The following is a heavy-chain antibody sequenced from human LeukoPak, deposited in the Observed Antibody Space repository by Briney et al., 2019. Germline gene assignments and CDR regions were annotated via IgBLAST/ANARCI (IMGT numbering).Heavy chain of an antibody. CDR1: GGSISSYY. J-gene: IGHJ4*02. D-gene: IGHD4-11*01. CDR3: ARALWGYAPDDYSSFDY. V-gene: IGHV4-59*08. CDR2: IYYSGST. Sequence: SETLSLTCTVPGGSISSYYWSWIRQPPGKGLEWIGYIYYSGSTNYNPSLKSRVTISVDTSKNQFSLKLSSVTAADPAVYYCARALWGYAPDDYSSFDYWGQGTLVTVSS.